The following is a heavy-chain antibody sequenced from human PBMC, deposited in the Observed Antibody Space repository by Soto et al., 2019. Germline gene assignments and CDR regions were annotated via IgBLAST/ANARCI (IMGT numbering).Heavy chain of an antibody. CDR2: MTGSGATI. V-gene: IGHV3-21*01. D-gene: IGHD1-26*01. CDR3: ARGLLGLDY. J-gene: IGHJ4*02. Sequence: GGSLRLSCAASGFSFSRYAMIWVRQAPGKGQEWVAGMTGSGATIKYADSVKGRFTISRDNAKNSLYLQMNSLRAEDTAVYYCARGLLGLDYWGQGTLVTVSS. CDR1: GFSFSRYA.